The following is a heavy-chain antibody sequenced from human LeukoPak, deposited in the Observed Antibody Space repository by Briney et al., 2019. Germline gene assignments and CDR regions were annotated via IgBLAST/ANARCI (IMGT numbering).Heavy chain of an antibody. CDR1: GFTFSTYG. V-gene: IGHV3-23*01. J-gene: IGHJ4*02. Sequence: GGSLRLSCAASGFTFSTYGMSWVRQAPGKGLEWVSAISGSGGSTYYADSVKGRFTISRDNSKNTLYLQMNSLRAEDTAVYYCAKMKQWLVRWVDYWGQGTLVTVSS. CDR3: AKMKQWLVRWVDY. D-gene: IGHD6-19*01. CDR2: ISGSGGST.